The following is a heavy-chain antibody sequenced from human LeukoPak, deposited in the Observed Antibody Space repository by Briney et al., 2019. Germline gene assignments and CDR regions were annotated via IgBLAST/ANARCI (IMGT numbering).Heavy chain of an antibody. D-gene: IGHD3-22*01. CDR1: GGTFSNYA. Sequence: SVKVSCKASGGTFSNYAISWVRQAPGQGLEWMGGIIPIFSTANYAQKFQGRVTITADESTSTAYMELSSLRSEDTAVYYCARADDSSGYSIFDYWGQGTLVTVSS. CDR2: IIPIFSTA. J-gene: IGHJ4*02. V-gene: IGHV1-69*13. CDR3: ARADDSSGYSIFDY.